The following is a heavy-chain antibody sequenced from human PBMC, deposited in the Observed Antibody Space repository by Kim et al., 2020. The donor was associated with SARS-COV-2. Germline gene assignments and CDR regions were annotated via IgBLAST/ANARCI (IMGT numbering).Heavy chain of an antibody. Sequence: GGSLRLSCAASGFTFSSYGMHWVRQAPGKGLEWVAVISYDGSNKYYADSVKGRFTISRDNSKNTLYLQMNSLRAEDTAVYYCARDPSTYCSSTSCGLNHSDYYYGMDVWGQGTTVTVSS. V-gene: IGHV3-33*05. CDR3: ARDPSTYCSSTSCGLNHSDYYYGMDV. D-gene: IGHD2-2*01. CDR1: GFTFSSYG. J-gene: IGHJ6*02. CDR2: ISYDGSNK.